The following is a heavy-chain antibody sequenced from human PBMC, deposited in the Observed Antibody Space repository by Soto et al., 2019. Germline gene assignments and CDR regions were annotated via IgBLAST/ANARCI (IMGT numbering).Heavy chain of an antibody. D-gene: IGHD3-22*01. Sequence: GSLRLSCAASGFTFSSYGLHSVRQAPGKGLEWVAVIWYDGSNKYYADSVKGRFTIPRDNSKNTLYLQMNSLRAEDTAVYYCARDGYVYYDSSGSSSSLDIWGQGTMVTVSS. V-gene: IGHV3-33*01. CDR3: ARDGYVYYDSSGSSSSLDI. CDR2: IWYDGSNK. CDR1: GFTFSSYG. J-gene: IGHJ3*02.